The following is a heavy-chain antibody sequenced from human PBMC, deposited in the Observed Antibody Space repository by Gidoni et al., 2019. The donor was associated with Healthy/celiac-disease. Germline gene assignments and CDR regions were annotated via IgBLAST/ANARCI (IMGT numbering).Heavy chain of an antibody. Sequence: EVQLVESGGGLVQPGGSLRLSCAASGFTFSSYSMNWVRQAPGKGLEWVSYISSSSSTIYYADSVKGRFTISRDNAKNSLYLQMNSLRDEDTAVYYCAREMTYFSTAARGGMDVWGQGTTVTVSS. V-gene: IGHV3-48*02. CDR2: ISSSSSTI. CDR3: AREMTYFSTAARGGMDV. CDR1: GFTFSSYS. J-gene: IGHJ6*02. D-gene: IGHD2-2*01.